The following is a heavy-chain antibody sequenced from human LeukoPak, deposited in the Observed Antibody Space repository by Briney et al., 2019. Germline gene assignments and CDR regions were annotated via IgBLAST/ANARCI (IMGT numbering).Heavy chain of an antibody. CDR2: IYYGGST. Sequence: SETLSLTCSVSGDSINSNYWSWMRQPPGKGLEWIGYIYYGGSTNYNPSLKSRVSMSVDTSKNQFSLNLSSVTAADTAVYHCARLLAGCPGGRCRAHFDYWGQGTLVTXS. CDR1: GDSINSNY. D-gene: IGHD2-15*01. CDR3: ARLLAGCPGGRCRAHFDY. J-gene: IGHJ4*02. V-gene: IGHV4-59*01.